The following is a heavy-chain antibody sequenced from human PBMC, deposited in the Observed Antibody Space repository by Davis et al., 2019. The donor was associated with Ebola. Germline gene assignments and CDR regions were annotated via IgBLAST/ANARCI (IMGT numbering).Heavy chain of an antibody. CDR1: GFTFSSYA. V-gene: IGHV3-30-3*01. CDR2: ISYDGSNK. Sequence: GESLKISCAASGFTFSSYAMHWVRQAPGKGLEWVAVISYDGSNKYYADSVKGRFTISRDNSKNTLYLQMNSLRAEDTAVYYCARDATIVVVPRYYYYGMDVWGQGTTVTVSS. CDR3: ARDATIVVVPRYYYYGMDV. J-gene: IGHJ6*02. D-gene: IGHD2-2*01.